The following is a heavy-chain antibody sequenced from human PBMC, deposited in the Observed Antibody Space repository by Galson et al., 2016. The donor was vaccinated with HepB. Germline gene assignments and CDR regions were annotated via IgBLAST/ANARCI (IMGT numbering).Heavy chain of an antibody. CDR2: MWYDGTKK. CDR1: GFTFSSYG. CDR3: ARYGDEAGWNFHQ. V-gene: IGHV3-33*01. Sequence: SLRLSCAASGFTFSSYGVHWVRQAPGKGLEWVAVMWYDGTKKYYADSVEGRFTISRDNVENSLSLQMNSLRAEDTAVYYCARYGDEAGWNFHQWGQGTLVTVSS. J-gene: IGHJ1*01. D-gene: IGHD6-19*01.